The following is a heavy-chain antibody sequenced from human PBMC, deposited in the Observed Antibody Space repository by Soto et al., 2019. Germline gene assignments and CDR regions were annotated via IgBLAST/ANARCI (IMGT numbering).Heavy chain of an antibody. CDR2: ISYDGSNK. V-gene: IGHV3-30-3*01. CDR1: GFTFSSYA. Sequence: PGGSLRLSCAASGFTFSSYAMHWXRQAPGKGLEWVAVISYDGSNKYYADSVKGRFTISRDNSKNTLYLQMNSLRAEDTAVYYCARDLSEEPLGQFDPWGQGTLVTVSS. CDR3: ARDLSEEPLGQFDP. J-gene: IGHJ5*02. D-gene: IGHD1-26*01.